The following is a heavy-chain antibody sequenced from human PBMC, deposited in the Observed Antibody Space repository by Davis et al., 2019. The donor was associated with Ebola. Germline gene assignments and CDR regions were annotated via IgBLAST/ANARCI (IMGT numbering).Heavy chain of an antibody. CDR1: GFTFSSYW. Sequence: PGGSLRLSCAASGFTFSSYWMHWVRHAPGKGLEWVGRIKSKSDGGAADYAAPVKGRFTISRDDSKNTVYLQMNSLKTEDTAVYYCLSNFDYWGQGALVTVSS. CDR2: IKSKSDGGAA. V-gene: IGHV3-15*01. J-gene: IGHJ4*02. CDR3: LSNFDY.